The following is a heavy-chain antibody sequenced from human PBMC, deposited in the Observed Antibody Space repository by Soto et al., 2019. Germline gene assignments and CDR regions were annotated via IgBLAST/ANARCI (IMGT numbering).Heavy chain of an antibody. CDR3: ARVDYCSSTRCYLTAFDI. Sequence: QVQLVQSGAEVKKPGSSVKVSCKASGGTFSSYTISWVRQAPGQGLEWMGRIIPILGIANYAQKFQGRVTLTAHKSTSTAYMELSSLRSEDTAVYYCARVDYCSSTRCYLTAFDIWGQGTMVTVSS. D-gene: IGHD2-2*01. CDR2: IIPILGIA. CDR1: GGTFSSYT. J-gene: IGHJ3*02. V-gene: IGHV1-69*02.